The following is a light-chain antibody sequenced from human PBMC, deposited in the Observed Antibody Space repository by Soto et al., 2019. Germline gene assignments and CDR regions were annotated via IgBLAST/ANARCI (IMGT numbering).Light chain of an antibody. V-gene: IGKV3-11*01. J-gene: IGKJ5*01. Sequence: VLTQSPTFLSFSPGERAPHSCRASQSVGNFLTWYQQKPGQAPRLLIYDASTRATGIPARFIGSGSGTDFTLTISSLEPEDFAVYYCQQRQYWPPITFGQASGLEIK. CDR2: DAS. CDR1: QSVGNF. CDR3: QQRQYWPPIT.